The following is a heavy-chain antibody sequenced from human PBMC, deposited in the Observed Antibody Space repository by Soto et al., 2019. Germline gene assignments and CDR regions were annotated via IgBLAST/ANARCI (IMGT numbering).Heavy chain of an antibody. CDR3: ARWWSGSRQGFDP. J-gene: IGHJ5*02. D-gene: IGHD3-3*01. CDR2: IYYIGST. V-gene: IGHV4-31*03. CDR1: GGSISSGDYY. Sequence: QVQLQESGPGLVKPSQTLSLTCTVSGGSISSGDYYWSWIRQHPGKGLEWIGYIYYIGSTYYNPSLKSRDTISVDTSKNQLSLKLSSVTAADTAVYYCARWWSGSRQGFDPWGQGTLVTVSS.